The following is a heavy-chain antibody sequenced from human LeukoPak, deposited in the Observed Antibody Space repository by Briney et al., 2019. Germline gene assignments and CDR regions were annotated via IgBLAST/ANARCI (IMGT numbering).Heavy chain of an antibody. Sequence: SETLSLTCTVSGGSISSSSYYWGWIRQPPGKGLEWIGSIYYSGSTYYNPSLKSRVTISVDTSKNQFSLKLSSVTAADTAVYYCARAVIRSGYYFDPWGQGTLVTVSS. J-gene: IGHJ5*02. D-gene: IGHD3-22*01. CDR1: GGSISSSSYY. CDR2: IYYSGST. V-gene: IGHV4-39*07. CDR3: ARAVIRSGYYFDP.